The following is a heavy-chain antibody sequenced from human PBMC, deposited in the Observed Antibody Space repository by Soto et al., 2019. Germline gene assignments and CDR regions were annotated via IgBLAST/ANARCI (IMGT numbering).Heavy chain of an antibody. CDR1: GGSISSGGFS. Sequence: TLSLTCAVSGGSISSGGFSWSWLRQPPGKGLEWIGYIYHSGSTYYNPSLKSRVTISVDRSKNQFSLKLSSVTAADTAVYYCARGGDYYLDSWGQGTLVTAPQ. CDR2: IYHSGST. V-gene: IGHV4-30-2*01. D-gene: IGHD4-17*01. CDR3: ARGGDYYLDS. J-gene: IGHJ4*02.